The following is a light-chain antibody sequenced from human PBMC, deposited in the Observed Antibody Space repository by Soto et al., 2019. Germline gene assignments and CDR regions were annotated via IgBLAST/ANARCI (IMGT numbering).Light chain of an antibody. CDR1: SSDVGAYNF. J-gene: IGLJ2*01. Sequence: QPVLTQPASVSGSPGQSIAISCTGTSSDVGAYNFVCWFQQHPGEAPKLMIYDVATRPSGVSDRFSGSKSGSTASLTISGLQAEDEAHYYCSSYTSSGTLVFGGGTKVTVL. CDR3: SSYTSSGTLV. CDR2: DVA. V-gene: IGLV2-14*03.